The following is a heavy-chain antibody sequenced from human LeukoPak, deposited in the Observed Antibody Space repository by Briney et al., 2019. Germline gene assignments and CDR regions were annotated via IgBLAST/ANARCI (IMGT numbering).Heavy chain of an antibody. CDR1: GYSFTSYW. CDR2: ISGSGGST. V-gene: IGHV3-23*01. J-gene: IGHJ5*02. CDR3: AKGVSITIFGVAHDWFDP. Sequence: GESLKISCKGSGYSFTSYWIGWVRQAPGKGLEWVSAISGSGGSTYYADSVKGRFTISRDNSKNTLYLQMNSLRAEDTAVYYCAKGVSITIFGVAHDWFDPWGQGTLVTVSS. D-gene: IGHD3-3*01.